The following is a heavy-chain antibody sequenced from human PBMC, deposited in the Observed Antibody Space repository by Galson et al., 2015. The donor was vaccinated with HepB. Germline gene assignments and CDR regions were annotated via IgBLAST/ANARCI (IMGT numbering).Heavy chain of an antibody. CDR2: IKSKTDGGTT. J-gene: IGHJ4*02. Sequence: SLRLSCAASGFTFSNAWMNWVRQAPGKGLEWVGRIKSKTDGGTTDYAAPVKGRFTISRDDSKNTLYLQMNSLKTEDTAVYYCTADYGDLGGVDYWGQGTLVTVSS. CDR1: GFTFSNAW. D-gene: IGHD4-17*01. V-gene: IGHV3-15*07. CDR3: TADYGDLGGVDY.